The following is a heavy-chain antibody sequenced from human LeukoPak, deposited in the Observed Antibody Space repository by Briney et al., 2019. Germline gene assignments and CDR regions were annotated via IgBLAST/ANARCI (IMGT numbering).Heavy chain of an antibody. CDR3: AKDFSYSGSSYGMDV. V-gene: IGHV3-30*18. CDR1: EFTFSSYG. J-gene: IGHJ6*02. D-gene: IGHD1-26*01. CDR2: ISYDGSNK. Sequence: PGGSLRLSCAASEFTFSSYGMHWVRQAPGKGLEWVAVISYDGSNKYYADSVKGRFTISRDNSKNTLYLQRNSLRAEDTAVYYCAKDFSYSGSSYGMDVWGQGTTVTVSS.